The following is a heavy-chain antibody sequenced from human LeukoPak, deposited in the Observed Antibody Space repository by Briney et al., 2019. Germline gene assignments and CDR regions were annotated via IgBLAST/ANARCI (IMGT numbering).Heavy chain of an antibody. D-gene: IGHD2-15*01. CDR1: GGSFSGYY. J-gene: IGHJ4*02. CDR3: ARRASVAATLDY. CDR2: INHSGST. Sequence: PSETLSLTRAVYGGSFSGYYWSWIRQPPGKGLEWIGDINHSGSTNYNPSLKSRVTMSVDTSKNQFSLKLSSVTAADTAVYYCARRASVAATLDYWGRGTLVTVSS. V-gene: IGHV4-34*01.